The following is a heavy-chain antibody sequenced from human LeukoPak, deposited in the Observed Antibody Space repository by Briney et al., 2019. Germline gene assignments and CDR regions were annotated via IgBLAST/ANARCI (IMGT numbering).Heavy chain of an antibody. J-gene: IGHJ1*01. D-gene: IGHD3-10*01. Sequence: PGGSLRLSCAASGFTFSSYVMSWVRQAPGKGREWVSAISGSGGSTYYADSVKGRFTISRDNSKNTLYLQMNSLRAEDTAVYYCALTYGSGSPKYFQHWGQGTLVTVSS. CDR3: ALTYGSGSPKYFQH. CDR2: ISGSGGST. CDR1: GFTFSSYV. V-gene: IGHV3-23*01.